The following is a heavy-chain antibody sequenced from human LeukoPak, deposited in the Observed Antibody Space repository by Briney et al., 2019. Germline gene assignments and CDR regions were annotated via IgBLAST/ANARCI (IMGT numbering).Heavy chain of an antibody. D-gene: IGHD2-2*01. CDR2: ISYDGSNK. CDR1: GFTFSSYA. J-gene: IGHJ4*02. V-gene: IGHV3-30-3*01. Sequence: GRSLRLSCAASGFTFSSYALHWVRQAPGKGLEWAAAISYDGSNKFYADSVKGRFTISRDNSKNTLYLEMNSLRAEDTAVYYCARDGAGVVPAAVCFDYWGQGTLVTVSS. CDR3: ARDGAGVVPAAVCFDY.